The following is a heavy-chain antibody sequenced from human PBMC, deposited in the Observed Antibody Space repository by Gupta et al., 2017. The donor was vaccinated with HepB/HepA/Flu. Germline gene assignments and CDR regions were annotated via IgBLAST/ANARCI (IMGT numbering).Heavy chain of an antibody. V-gene: IGHV3-30*18. D-gene: IGHD2-2*01. CDR1: GFTFSSYG. J-gene: IGHJ4*02. CDR3: AKGTRGSWPYGAFDY. Sequence: QVQLVESGGGVVQPGRSLRLSCAASGFTFSSYGMHWVRQAPGKGLEWVAVISYDGSNKYYADSVKGRFTISRDNSKNTLYLQMNSLRAEDTAVYYCAKGTRGSWPYGAFDYWGQGTLVTVSS. CDR2: ISYDGSNK.